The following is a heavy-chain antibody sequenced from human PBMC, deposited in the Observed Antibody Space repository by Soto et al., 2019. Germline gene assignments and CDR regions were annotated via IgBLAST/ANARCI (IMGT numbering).Heavy chain of an antibody. CDR2: ISGTGGST. J-gene: IGHJ5*02. Sequence: GSLRLSSAAAVFTFSSYAMSWVRQAPGNGPEWVSDISGTGGSTYYADAVKGRFTISRDNSKNTLYLQMNSLRAEDTAVYYCAKKGGIVVVVAATAWFDPWGQGTLVTVSS. CDR1: VFTFSSYA. V-gene: IGHV3-23*01. CDR3: AKKGGIVVVVAATAWFDP. D-gene: IGHD2-15*01.